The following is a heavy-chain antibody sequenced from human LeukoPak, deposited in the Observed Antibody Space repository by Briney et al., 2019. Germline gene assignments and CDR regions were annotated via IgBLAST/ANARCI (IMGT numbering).Heavy chain of an antibody. V-gene: IGHV4-59*01. J-gene: IGHJ4*02. D-gene: IGHD3-10*01. CDR3: AREILYYRSASYVDY. Sequence: SETLSLTCTVSGGSISGYYWSWIRQPPGKGLEWIGNIYYSGSTNYNPSLKSRVTISVDTSKNQFSLKLSSVTAADTAVYYCAREILYYRSASYVDYWGQGTLVTVSS. CDR2: IYYSGST. CDR1: GGSISGYY.